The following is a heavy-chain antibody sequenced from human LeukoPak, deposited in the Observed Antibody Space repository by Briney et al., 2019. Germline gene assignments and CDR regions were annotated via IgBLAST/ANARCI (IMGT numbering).Heavy chain of an antibody. CDR1: GGSISSYY. CDR3: ATTRHDSSGYYYGVDY. J-gene: IGHJ4*02. V-gene: IGHV4-59*01. Sequence: PLETLSLTCTVSGGSISSYYWSWIRQPPGKGLEWIGYIYYSGSTNYNPSLKSRVTISVDTSKNQFSLKLSSVTAADTAVYYCATTRHDSSGYYYGVDYWGQGTLVTVSS. D-gene: IGHD3-22*01. CDR2: IYYSGST.